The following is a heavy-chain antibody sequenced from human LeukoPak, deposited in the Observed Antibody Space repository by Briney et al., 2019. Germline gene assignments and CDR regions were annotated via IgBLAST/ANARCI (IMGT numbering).Heavy chain of an antibody. V-gene: IGHV3-23*01. CDR2: ISGSGGST. D-gene: IGHD2-15*01. CDR1: GFIFSNYA. Sequence: GGSLRLSCAVSGFIFSNYAMNWVRQAPGKGLEWVSAISGSGGSTYYADSVKGRFTISRDNSKNTLYMQMNSLRAEDTALYYCAKIGSVVVPAAVGGHNWGQGTLVTVSS. CDR3: AKIGSVVVPAAVGGHN. J-gene: IGHJ4*02.